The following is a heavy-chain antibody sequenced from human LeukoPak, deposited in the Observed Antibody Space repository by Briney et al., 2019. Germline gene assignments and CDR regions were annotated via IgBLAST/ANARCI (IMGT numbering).Heavy chain of an antibody. D-gene: IGHD2-15*01. V-gene: IGHV1-69*01. Sequence: GASVKVSCKASGGTFSSYAISWVRQAPGQGLEWMGGIIPIFGTANYAQKFQGRVTITADESTSTAYMELSSLRSEDTAVYYCARAGVECSGGSCLILLWELNWFDPWGQGTLVTVSS. J-gene: IGHJ5*02. CDR2: IIPIFGTA. CDR3: ARAGVECSGGSCLILLWELNWFDP. CDR1: GGTFSSYA.